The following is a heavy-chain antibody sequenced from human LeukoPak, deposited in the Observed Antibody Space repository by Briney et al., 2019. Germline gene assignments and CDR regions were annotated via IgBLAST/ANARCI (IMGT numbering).Heavy chain of an antibody. V-gene: IGHV3-23*01. CDR2: ISGSGGST. CDR1: GFTFSSYA. D-gene: IGHD2-2*01. J-gene: IGHJ3*02. Sequence: GGSLRLSCAASGFTFSSYAMSWVRQAPGKGLEWVSAISGSGGSTYYADSVKGRFTISRDNTKNSLYLQMNSLRAEDTALYSCARRRSSTTGDAFDIWGQGTMVTVSS. CDR3: ARRRSSTTGDAFDI.